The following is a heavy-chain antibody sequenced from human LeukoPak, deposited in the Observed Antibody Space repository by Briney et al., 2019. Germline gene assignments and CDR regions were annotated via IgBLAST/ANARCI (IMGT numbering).Heavy chain of an antibody. CDR2: ISGSGGST. Sequence: PGGSPRLSCAASGFTFNNHAMNWVRQAPGKGLEWVSAISGSGGSTYYADSVKGRFTISRDNSKNTVYLQMNSLRAEDTAIYYCAKDRGHPYCSYHMDVWGKGTTVTVSS. J-gene: IGHJ6*03. V-gene: IGHV3-23*01. CDR1: GFTFNNHA. CDR3: AKDRGHPYCSYHMDV. D-gene: IGHD3-10*01.